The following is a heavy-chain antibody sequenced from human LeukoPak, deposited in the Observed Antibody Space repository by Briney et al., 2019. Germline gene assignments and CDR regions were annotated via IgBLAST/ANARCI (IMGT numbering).Heavy chain of an antibody. D-gene: IGHD4-17*01. CDR2: ISGSGGST. J-gene: IGHJ4*02. CDR1: GFTFSSYG. V-gene: IGHV3-23*01. Sequence: PGGSLRLSCAASGFTFSSYGMGWVRQAPGKGLEWVSAISGSGGSTYYADSVKGRFTISRDNSKNTLYLQMNSLRAEDTAVYYCARMLDYGDYSDRVYWGQGTLVTVSS. CDR3: ARMLDYGDYSDRVY.